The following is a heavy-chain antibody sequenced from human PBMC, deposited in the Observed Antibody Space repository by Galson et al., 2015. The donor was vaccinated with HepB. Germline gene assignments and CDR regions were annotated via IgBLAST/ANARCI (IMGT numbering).Heavy chain of an antibody. D-gene: IGHD4-17*01. Sequence: SVKVSCKASRFTFTSSAVQWVRQTRGQRLEWIGWILVGSGNTNYAQKFQKRVTITRDMSTSTAYMELSSLRSEDTAVYYCEAGTTVTKRNWGQGTLVTVSS. CDR1: RFTFTSSA. V-gene: IGHV1-58*01. CDR2: ILVGSGNT. CDR3: EAGTTVTKRN. J-gene: IGHJ4*02.